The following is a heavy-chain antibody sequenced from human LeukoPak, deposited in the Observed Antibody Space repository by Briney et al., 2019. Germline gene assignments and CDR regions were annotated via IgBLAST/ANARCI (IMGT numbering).Heavy chain of an antibody. J-gene: IGHJ4*02. CDR2: IYHRETT. D-gene: IGHD5-12*01. V-gene: IGHV4-59*01. CDR3: ARAYSGYPDHYFDY. CDR1: GASIRSNY. Sequence: SETLSLTCTVSGASIRSNYWSWIRQPPGKGLEWIGYIYHRETTNYNPSLKSRVTMSMDTSKNQFSLKLSSVTAADTAVYYCARAYSGYPDHYFDYWGQGTLVTVSS.